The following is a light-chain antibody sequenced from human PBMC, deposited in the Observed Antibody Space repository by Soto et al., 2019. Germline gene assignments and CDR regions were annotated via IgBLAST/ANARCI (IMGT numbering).Light chain of an antibody. CDR2: KAS. V-gene: IGKV1-5*03. J-gene: IGKJ4*01. CDR3: QQSYSTPLT. CDR1: QTISSW. Sequence: IRMTSSPSPLSGSVGDRVTITCRASQTISSWLAWYQRKPGKAPKLLIYKASTLKSGVPSRFSGSGSGTDFTLTISSLQPEDFATYYCQQSYSTPLTFGGGTNVDIK.